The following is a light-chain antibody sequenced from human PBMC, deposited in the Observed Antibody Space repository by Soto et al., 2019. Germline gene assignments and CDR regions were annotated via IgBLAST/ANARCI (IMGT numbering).Light chain of an antibody. CDR1: TSNVGSNL. CDR3: VSYTTSTSYV. CDR2: NDY. V-gene: IGLV1-47*02. Sequence: QSVLAQPPSASGTPGQRVTISCSGSTSNVGSNLASWYQQLPGSAPKLLIYNDYERPSGVPDRFSGSKSGTSASLGISGLRSEDEADYYCVSYTTSTSYVFGSGTKVTVL. J-gene: IGLJ1*01.